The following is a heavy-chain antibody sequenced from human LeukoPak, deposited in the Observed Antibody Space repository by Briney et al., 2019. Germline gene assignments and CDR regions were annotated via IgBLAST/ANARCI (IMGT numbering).Heavy chain of an antibody. CDR1: GYTFTSYG. J-gene: IGHJ5*02. V-gene: IGHV1-18*01. CDR3: ARDRCSSTSCFGGSTWFDP. D-gene: IGHD2-2*01. Sequence: ASVKVSCKASGYTFTSYGISWVRQAPGQGLEWMGWISAYNGNTNYAQKLQGRVTMTTDTSTSTAYMELRSLGSDDTAVYYCARDRCSSTSCFGGSTWFDPWGQGTLVTVSS. CDR2: ISAYNGNT.